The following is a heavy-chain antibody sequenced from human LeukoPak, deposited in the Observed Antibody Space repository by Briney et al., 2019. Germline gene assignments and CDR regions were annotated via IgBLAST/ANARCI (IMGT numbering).Heavy chain of an antibody. CDR2: ISYDGSNK. CDR1: GFTFSSYG. D-gene: IGHD3-10*01. CDR3: ARKIVWFGETDY. J-gene: IGHJ4*02. V-gene: IGHV3-30*03. Sequence: GRSLRPSCAASGFTFSSYGMHWVRQAPGKGLEWVAVISYDGSNKYYADSVKGRFTISRDNAKNSLYLQMNSLRAEDTAVYYCARKIVWFGETDYWGQGTLVTVSS.